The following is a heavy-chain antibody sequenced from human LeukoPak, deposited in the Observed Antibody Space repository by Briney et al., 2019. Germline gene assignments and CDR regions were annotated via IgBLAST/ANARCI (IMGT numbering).Heavy chain of an antibody. CDR2: IYYTET. CDR1: GGSVSNYY. D-gene: IGHD7-27*01. CDR3: ATRKLGNDY. J-gene: IGHJ4*02. V-gene: IGHV4-59*02. Sequence: SETLSLTCTVSGGSVSNYYWSWIRQSPGKGLEWIGYIYYTETSYNPSLKSRVTISADTSKNPFSLKLYSVTAADTAVYYCATRKLGNDYWGQGTLVTVSS.